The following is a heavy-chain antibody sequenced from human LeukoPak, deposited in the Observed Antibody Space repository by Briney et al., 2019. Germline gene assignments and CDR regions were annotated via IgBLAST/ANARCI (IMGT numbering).Heavy chain of an antibody. J-gene: IGHJ4*02. CDR2: ISWNSGSI. CDR3: AKDRGSSWYPNFDY. CDR1: GFTFDDYA. Sequence: GGSLRLSCAASGFTFDDYAMHWVRQAPGKGLEWVSGISWNSGSIGYADSVKGRFTISRDNAKNSLYLQTNSLRAEDTALYYCAKDRGSSWYPNFDYWGQGTLVTVSS. D-gene: IGHD6-13*01. V-gene: IGHV3-9*01.